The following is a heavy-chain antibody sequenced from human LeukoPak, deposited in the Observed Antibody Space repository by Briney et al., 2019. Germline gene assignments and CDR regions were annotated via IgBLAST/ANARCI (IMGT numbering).Heavy chain of an antibody. Sequence: GGSLRLSCVGSGFTFGTYWMTWVRQAPGKGLEWVANINEDGSEKHYVGSVEGRFTISRDNAENSVYLQMSSLRAEDMAVYYCARDLPDYWGQGTLVTVSS. V-gene: IGHV3-7*03. CDR2: INEDGSEK. J-gene: IGHJ4*02. CDR1: GFTFGTYW. CDR3: ARDLPDY.